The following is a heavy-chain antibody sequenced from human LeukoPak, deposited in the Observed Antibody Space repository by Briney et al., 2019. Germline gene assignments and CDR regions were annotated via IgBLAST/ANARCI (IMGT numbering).Heavy chain of an antibody. V-gene: IGHV3-21*01. J-gene: IGHJ4*02. Sequence: GGSLRLSCAASGFTFSTYTMNWVRQAPGKGLEWVSSISSSRNYIYYVDSVKGRFTVSRDNTKNSLFLQMDSLRAEDTAVYYCAPALSLYDYIYFDYWGQGALVTVSS. CDR2: ISSSRNYI. CDR3: APALSLYDYIYFDY. CDR1: GFTFSTYT. D-gene: IGHD5-12*01.